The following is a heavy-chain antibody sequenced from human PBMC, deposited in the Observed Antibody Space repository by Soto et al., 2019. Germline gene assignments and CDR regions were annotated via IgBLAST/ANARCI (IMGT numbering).Heavy chain of an antibody. J-gene: IGHJ4*02. CDR3: AMRTVFRKLAV. D-gene: IGHD2-21*01. CDR2: IAYSGST. Sequence: SKPMSLTCTVSGGSVRSDNYYWIWIRQPPGKGLEYIGYIAYSGSTNYNPSLKSRVTISVDTSKNQFSLKVASMTAADTAGYYGAMRTVFRKLAVWGKGTRVTLAS. V-gene: IGHV4-61*01. CDR1: GGSVRSDNYY.